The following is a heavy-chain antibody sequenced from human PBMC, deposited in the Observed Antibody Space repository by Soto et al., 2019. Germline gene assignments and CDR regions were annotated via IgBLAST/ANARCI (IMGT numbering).Heavy chain of an antibody. J-gene: IGHJ4*02. V-gene: IGHV1-69*13. Sequence: ASVKVSCKASGGTFSSYAISWVRQAPGQGLEWMGGIIPIFGTANYAQKFQGRVTITADESTSTAYMELSSLRSEDTAVYYCARDLHPYYDSSGYYSRSGYYFGYWGQGTLVTVSS. CDR2: IIPIFGTA. CDR3: ARDLHPYYDSSGYYSRSGYYFGY. D-gene: IGHD3-22*01. CDR1: GGTFSSYA.